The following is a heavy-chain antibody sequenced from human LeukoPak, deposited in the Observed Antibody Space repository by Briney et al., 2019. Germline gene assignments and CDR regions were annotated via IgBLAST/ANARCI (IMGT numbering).Heavy chain of an antibody. CDR2: INPSGGST. CDR1: GYTFTSYY. Sequence: ASVKVSCKASGYTFTSYYMHWVRQAPGQGLEWMGIINPSGGSTSYAQNLQGRVTMTTDTSTGTAYMDLRSLRSDDTAVYYCARLQFRVGSCSSSSCRAFDYWGQGTLITVSS. D-gene: IGHD2-2*01. J-gene: IGHJ4*02. CDR3: ARLQFRVGSCSSSSCRAFDY. V-gene: IGHV1-46*01.